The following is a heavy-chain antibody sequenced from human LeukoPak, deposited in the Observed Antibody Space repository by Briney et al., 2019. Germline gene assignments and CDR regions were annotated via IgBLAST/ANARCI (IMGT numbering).Heavy chain of an antibody. Sequence: AGGSLRLSCAASGFTFNTAWMHWVRQVPGKGLVWVSRIYGDGSAPRYAEFVKGRFTISRDNAKNTLYLQMNSLRIEDTAVYYCATDSGHSFSYWGQGTKVTVSA. CDR3: ATDSGHSFSY. CDR1: GFTFNTAW. D-gene: IGHD3-16*01. V-gene: IGHV3-74*01. CDR2: IYGDGSAP. J-gene: IGHJ3*01.